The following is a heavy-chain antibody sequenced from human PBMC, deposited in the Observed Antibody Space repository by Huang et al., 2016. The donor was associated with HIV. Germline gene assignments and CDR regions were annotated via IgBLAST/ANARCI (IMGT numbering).Heavy chain of an antibody. D-gene: IGHD3-3*01. V-gene: IGHV3-23*01. J-gene: IGHJ4*02. CDR2: ICGSGSRT. Sequence: EVQLLESGGGWVQPGGSLRLSCAASIFTFSTSAMSWVRQAPGRWLEWVSGICGSGSRTYYADSVKGRFTISRDNSRNTLYLQMKSLRGEDTAIYYCAKGSERSLTGPKYQYYFDYWGQGTLVTVSS. CDR3: AKGSERSLTGPKYQYYFDY. CDR1: IFTFSTSA.